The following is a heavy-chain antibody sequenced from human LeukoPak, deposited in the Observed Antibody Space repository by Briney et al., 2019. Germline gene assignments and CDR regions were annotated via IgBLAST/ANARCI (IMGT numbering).Heavy chain of an antibody. J-gene: IGHJ6*04. Sequence: PGGSLRLSCAASGFTFSSYSMNWVRQAPGKGLEWVSSISSSSSYIYYADSVKGRFTISRDNAKNSLYLQMNSRRAEDTAVYYCASHYTYCSGGSCYYYYYGMDVWGKGTTVTVSS. CDR3: ASHYTYCSGGSCYYYYYGMDV. CDR2: ISSSSSYI. CDR1: GFTFSSYS. D-gene: IGHD2-15*01. V-gene: IGHV3-21*01.